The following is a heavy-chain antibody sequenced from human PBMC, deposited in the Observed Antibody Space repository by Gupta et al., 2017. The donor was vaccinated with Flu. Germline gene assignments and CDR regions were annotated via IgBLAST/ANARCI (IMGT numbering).Heavy chain of an antibody. Sequence: HVHLFPSAAEVKKPSPSVQVSSTSSGYTFTIYGISWVRQAPGQGLEGMGWISAYNGNKNYAQKLKGRGTRTTDTSTSTAYMERRRLRSDDTAVEYCARDGNDYSNDKTDYYYYGMDVWGQGTTVTVSS. D-gene: IGHD4-11*01. J-gene: IGHJ6*02. CDR2: ISAYNGNK. V-gene: IGHV1-18*01. CDR3: ARDGNDYSNDKTDYYYYGMDV. CDR1: GYTFTIYG.